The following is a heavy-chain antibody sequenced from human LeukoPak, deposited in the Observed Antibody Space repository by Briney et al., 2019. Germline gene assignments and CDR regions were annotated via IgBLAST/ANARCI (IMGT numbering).Heavy chain of an antibody. J-gene: IGHJ6*04. CDR1: GFTFSSYE. CDR3: ASPVVAARGYYYYYGMDV. Sequence: LPGGSLRLSCAASGFTFSSYEMNWVRQAPGKGLEWVSYISSSGSTIYYADSVKGRFTISRDNAKNSLYLQMNSLRAEDTAVYYCASPVVAARGYYYYYGMDVWGKGTPVTVSS. CDR2: ISSSGSTI. D-gene: IGHD2-15*01. V-gene: IGHV3-48*03.